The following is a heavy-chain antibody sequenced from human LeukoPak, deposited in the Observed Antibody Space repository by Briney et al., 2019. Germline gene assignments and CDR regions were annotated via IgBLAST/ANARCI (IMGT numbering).Heavy chain of an antibody. V-gene: IGHV4-34*01. CDR3: ASWRQREDYFDY. D-gene: IGHD6-25*01. CDR1: GGFLIGYY. J-gene: IGHJ4*02. CDR2: INNSGST. Sequence: SETPSLPCAVSGGFLIGYYWRRVRQPPREGGEWIGEINNSGSTNYNPSLKSRVTISVDTSKNQFSLKLSSVTAADTAVYYCASWRQREDYFDYWGQGTLVTVSS.